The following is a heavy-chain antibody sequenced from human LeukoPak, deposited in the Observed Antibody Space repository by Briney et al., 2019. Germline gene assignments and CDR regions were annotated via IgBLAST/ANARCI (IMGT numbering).Heavy chain of an antibody. V-gene: IGHV4-39*01. CDR3: ARLGSRHLHMIDY. Sequence: SETLSLTCAVSGGSISSRSFYWGWIRQPPGKGLEWIASVSFSGSTYYSSSLKSRVTISADTSKDQFSLNLTSVTAADTAVYYCARLGSRHLHMIDYWGRGTPVTVSS. CDR2: VSFSGST. CDR1: GGSISSRSFY. J-gene: IGHJ4*02.